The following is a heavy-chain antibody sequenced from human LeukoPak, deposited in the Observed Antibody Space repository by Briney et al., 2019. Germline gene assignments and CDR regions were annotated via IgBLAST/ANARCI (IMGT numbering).Heavy chain of an antibody. V-gene: IGHV3-23*01. CDR2: ISGSGGST. CDR1: GFTFSSYA. D-gene: IGHD3-3*01. J-gene: IGHJ4*02. CDR3: AKDTTHYDFWSGYYIGTLADY. Sequence: GGSLRLSCAASGFTFSSYAMSWVRQAPGEGLEWVSAISGSGGSTYYADSVKGRFTISRDNSKNTLYLQMNSLRAEDTAVHYCAKDTTHYDFWSGYYIGTLADYWGQGTLVTVSS.